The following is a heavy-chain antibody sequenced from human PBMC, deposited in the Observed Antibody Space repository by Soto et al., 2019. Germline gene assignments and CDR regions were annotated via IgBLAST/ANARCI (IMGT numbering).Heavy chain of an antibody. CDR1: GYTFTSYG. CDR3: ARGIRAAREAFDI. Sequence: ASVKVSCKASGYTFTSYGISWVRQAPGPGLEWIGWISAYNGNTNYAQKLQGRVTMTTDTSTSTAYMELRSLRSGDTAVYYCARGIRAAREAFDIWGQGTMVTVSS. V-gene: IGHV1-18*04. CDR2: ISAYNGNT. D-gene: IGHD6-13*01. J-gene: IGHJ3*02.